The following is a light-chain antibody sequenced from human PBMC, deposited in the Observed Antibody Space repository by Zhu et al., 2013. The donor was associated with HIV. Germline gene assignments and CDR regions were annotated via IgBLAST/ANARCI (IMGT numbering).Light chain of an antibody. J-gene: IGKJ2*03. CDR3: QQSYSTPPTS. CDR1: QSISAY. Sequence: DIQMTQSPSSLSASVGDRVNITCRASQSISAYLNWYQQKPGKAPKLLIHTASNLQSGVPSRFSGSGSGTDFTLTISSLQPEDFATYYCQQSYSTPPTSFGQGTKLEIK. V-gene: IGKV1-39*01. CDR2: TAS.